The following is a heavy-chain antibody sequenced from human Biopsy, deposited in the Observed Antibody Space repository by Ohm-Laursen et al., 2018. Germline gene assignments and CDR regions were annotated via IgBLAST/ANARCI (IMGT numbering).Heavy chain of an antibody. Sequence: SVKVSCKASGGTFTRYAMHWVRQAPGQGLEWMGRIISVHDIANYAQKFQGRVTITADKSTSTAYMELRNLRSEDTAVYYCARTLVDCTSGTCYDVGDGMDVWGQGTTVIVS. D-gene: IGHD2-15*01. J-gene: IGHJ6*02. CDR2: IISVHDIA. CDR3: ARTLVDCTSGTCYDVGDGMDV. V-gene: IGHV1-69*04. CDR1: GGTFTRYA.